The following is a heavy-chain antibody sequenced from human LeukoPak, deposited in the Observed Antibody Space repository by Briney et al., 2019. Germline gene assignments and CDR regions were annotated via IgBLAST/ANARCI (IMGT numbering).Heavy chain of an antibody. J-gene: IGHJ4*02. D-gene: IGHD5-18*01. CDR2: IYSGGST. CDR1: GFTVSSNY. Sequence: GGSLRLSCAASGFTVSSNYMSWVRQAPGKGLEWVSVIYSGGSTYYADSVKGRFTISRDNSKNTLYLQMNSLRAEDTAVYYCASRGYSYGQTIGYWGQGTLVTVSS. V-gene: IGHV3-66*02. CDR3: ASRGYSYGQTIGY.